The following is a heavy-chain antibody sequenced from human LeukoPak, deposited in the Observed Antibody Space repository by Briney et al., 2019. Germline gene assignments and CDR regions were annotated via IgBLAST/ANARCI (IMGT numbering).Heavy chain of an antibody. J-gene: IGHJ2*01. CDR2: IYYSGST. CDR1: GGSISSSSYY. Sequence: SETLSLTCTVSGGSISSSSYYWGWIRQPPGKGLEWIGSIYYSGSTYYNPSLKSRVTISVDTSKNQFSLKLSSVTAADTAVYYCARQDSSSWCWYFDLWGRGTLVPVSS. V-gene: IGHV4-39*01. CDR3: ARQDSSSWCWYFDL. D-gene: IGHD6-13*01.